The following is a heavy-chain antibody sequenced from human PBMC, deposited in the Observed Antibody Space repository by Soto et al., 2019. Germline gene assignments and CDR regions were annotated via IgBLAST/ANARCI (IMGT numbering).Heavy chain of an antibody. V-gene: IGHV3-23*01. CDR1: GFTFSSYA. Sequence: EVQLLESGGGLVQPGGSLRLSCAASGFTFSSYAMSWVRQTPGKGLELVSGIRGGGGNTYYADAVTGRCTISRDNSRNTLYMQMNSLRAADTAIFYCAKDGGAGGRFSGIAVAGIPSWGQGTLVTVSS. J-gene: IGHJ5*02. CDR2: IRGGGGNT. D-gene: IGHD6-19*01. CDR3: AKDGGAGGRFSGIAVAGIPS.